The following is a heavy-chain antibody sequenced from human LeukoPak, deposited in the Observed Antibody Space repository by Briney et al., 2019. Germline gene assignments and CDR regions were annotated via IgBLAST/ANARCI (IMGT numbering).Heavy chain of an antibody. CDR3: ARARRGKIDS. D-gene: IGHD1-1*01. V-gene: IGHV3-11*06. CDR1: GFTFSDYF. CDR2: TSNSGAYS. J-gene: IGHJ5*01. Sequence: GGSLRLSCAASGFTFSDYFMTWVRQAPGKGLECISFTSNSGAYSNYADSVKGRFTVSRDNAKNSLFLQMNGLGMEDTATYYCARARRGKIDSWGQGILVSVSS.